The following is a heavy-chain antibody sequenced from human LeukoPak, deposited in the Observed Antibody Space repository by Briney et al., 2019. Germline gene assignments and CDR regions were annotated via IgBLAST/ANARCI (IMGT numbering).Heavy chain of an antibody. CDR3: AREDDTIADNTFDI. CDR2: VHYSGNT. D-gene: IGHD6-13*01. CDR1: GGSISISSSY. J-gene: IGHJ3*02. V-gene: IGHV4-39*07. Sequence: SETLSLTCTVSGGSISISSSYWGWIRQPPGKGLEWVGSVHYSGNTFYNPSLKSRVTISLDPSKNHFSLKVHSVTAADTAVYYCAREDDTIADNTFDIWGQGTVVTVSS.